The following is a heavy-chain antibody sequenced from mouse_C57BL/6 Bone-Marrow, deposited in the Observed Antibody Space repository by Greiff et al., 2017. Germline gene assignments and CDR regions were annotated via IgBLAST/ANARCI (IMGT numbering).Heavy chain of an antibody. CDR1: GFSFNTYA. CDR3: VGGWFAY. V-gene: IGHV10-1*01. CDR2: ISSKSNNNAT. J-gene: IGHJ3*01. Sequence: VQLKESGGGLVQPKGSLKLSCAASGFSFNTYAMNWVRQAPGKGLEWVARISSKSNNNATYYAVSVKARFTISRDDSDSMLDLQMNNLAAEDAAVYCCVGGWFAYWGQGTLVTVSA.